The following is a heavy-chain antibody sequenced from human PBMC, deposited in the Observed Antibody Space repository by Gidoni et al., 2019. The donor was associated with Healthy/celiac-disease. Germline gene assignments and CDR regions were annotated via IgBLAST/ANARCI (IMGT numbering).Heavy chain of an antibody. CDR3: ARGGITGTTLGP. Sequence: QVQLQESGPGLVKPSETLSLTCTVSGGSISSYYWSWIRQPAGKGLEWIGRIYTSGSTNYNPALKSRVTISVETSKNQFSLKVSSVTAADTAVYYCARGGITGTTLGPWGQGTLVTVSS. J-gene: IGHJ5*02. CDR1: GGSISSYY. D-gene: IGHD1-7*01. V-gene: IGHV4-4*07. CDR2: IYTSGST.